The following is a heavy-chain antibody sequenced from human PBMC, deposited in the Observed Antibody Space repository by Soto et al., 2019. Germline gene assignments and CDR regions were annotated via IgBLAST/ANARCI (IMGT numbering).Heavy chain of an antibody. CDR1: GGSISSGGYY. V-gene: IGHV4-31*03. CDR3: ARESYSSGWYGLDY. Sequence: QVQLQESGPGLVKPSQTLSLTCTVSGGSISSGGYYWSWIRQHPGKGLEWIGYIYYSGSTYYNPSLKSRVTXRVXTXTNQFSLKLSSVTAADTAVYYCARESYSSGWYGLDYWGQGTLVTVSS. J-gene: IGHJ4*02. CDR2: IYYSGST. D-gene: IGHD6-19*01.